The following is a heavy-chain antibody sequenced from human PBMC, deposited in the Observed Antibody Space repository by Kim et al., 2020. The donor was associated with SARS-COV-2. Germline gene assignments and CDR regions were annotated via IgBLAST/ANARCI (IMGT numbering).Heavy chain of an antibody. Sequence: GGSLRLSCATSGLYIIHWVRQAPGKGLEWVAAMSFDGFSKYFADSVKGRFTISRDDSKNMVWLQLNSLRDEDSAIDYCATEGGTSGRCGYFDYWSQGTLVTVSS. CDR3: ATEGGTSGRCGYFDY. V-gene: IGHV3-30*04. CDR2: MSFDGFSK. J-gene: IGHJ4*02. CDR1: GLYI. D-gene: IGHD6-19*01.